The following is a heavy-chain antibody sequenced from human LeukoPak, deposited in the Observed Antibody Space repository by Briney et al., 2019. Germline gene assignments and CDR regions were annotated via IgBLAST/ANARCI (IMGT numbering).Heavy chain of an antibody. CDR3: AKDDYLGYCSSTSCYPRFDY. Sequence: GGSLRLSCAASGFTFSTYSMNWVRQAPGKGLEWVSAISGSGGSTYYADSVKGRFTISRDNSKNTLYLQMNSLRAEDTAVYYCAKDDYLGYCSSTSCYPRFDYWGQGTLVTVSS. V-gene: IGHV3-23*01. CDR1: GFTFSTYS. D-gene: IGHD2-2*01. J-gene: IGHJ4*02. CDR2: ISGSGGST.